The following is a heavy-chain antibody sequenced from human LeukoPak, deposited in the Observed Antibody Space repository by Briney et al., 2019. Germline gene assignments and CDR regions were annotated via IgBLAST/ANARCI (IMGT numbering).Heavy chain of an antibody. CDR1: GFTFSSYS. CDR3: ARDGSYYDFWSGYYSDYYYYMDV. J-gene: IGHJ6*03. D-gene: IGHD3-3*01. Sequence: KSGGSLRLSCAASGFTFSSYSMNWVRQAPGKGLEWVSSISSSSSYIYYADSVKGRFTISRDNAKNSLYLQMNSLRAEDTAVYYCARDGSYYDFWSGYYSDYYYYMDVWGKGTTVTVSS. V-gene: IGHV3-21*01. CDR2: ISSSSSYI.